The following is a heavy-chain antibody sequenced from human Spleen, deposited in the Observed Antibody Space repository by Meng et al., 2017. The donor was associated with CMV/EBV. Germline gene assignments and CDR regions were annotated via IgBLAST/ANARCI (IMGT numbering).Heavy chain of an antibody. CDR1: GFTFSLYA. CDR3: AKTRHRYSGTRCFDS. Sequence: SGFTFSLYAMPCVRQAPGKGLEWVAVISYDGSNKYADSVKGRFTISRDNSKNILYLQMNSLRAEDTAVYYCAKTRHRYSGTRCFDSWGQGTLVTVSS. D-gene: IGHD1-26*01. CDR2: ISYDGSNK. J-gene: IGHJ4*02. V-gene: IGHV3-30-3*02.